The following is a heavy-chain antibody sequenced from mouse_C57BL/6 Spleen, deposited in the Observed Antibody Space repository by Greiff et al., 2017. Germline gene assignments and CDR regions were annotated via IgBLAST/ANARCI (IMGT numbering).Heavy chain of an antibody. CDR3: TREGEYGYDEGFAY. Sequence: EVNLVESGEGLVKPGGSLKLSCAASGFTFSSYAMSWVRQTPEKRLEWVAYISSGGDYIYYADTVKGRFTISRDNARNTLYLQMISLKSEDTAMYYCTREGEYGYDEGFAYWGQGTLVTVSA. CDR1: GFTFSSYA. CDR2: ISSGGDYI. D-gene: IGHD2-2*01. V-gene: IGHV5-9-1*02. J-gene: IGHJ3*01.